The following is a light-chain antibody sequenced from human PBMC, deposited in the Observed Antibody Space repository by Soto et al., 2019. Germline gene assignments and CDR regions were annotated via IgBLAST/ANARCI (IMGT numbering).Light chain of an antibody. CDR2: RAS. CDR3: QEYDTYPYT. Sequence: DVQMTQSPSTLSASVGDRVTITCRASQSIRSWLAWYQQKPGKDPKFLLYRASSIESGVPSRFSGSESGTDFTLTISSLQPDDFATYYCQEYDTYPYTFGQGTKLEI. CDR1: QSIRSW. J-gene: IGKJ2*01. V-gene: IGKV1-5*03.